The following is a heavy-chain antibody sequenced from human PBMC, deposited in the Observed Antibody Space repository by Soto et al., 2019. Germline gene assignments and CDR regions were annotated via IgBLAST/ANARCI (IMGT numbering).Heavy chain of an antibody. J-gene: IGHJ5*02. CDR3: TTEGGVPAGRGLNWFDP. V-gene: IGHV3-23*01. CDR1: GFTFSSYA. Sequence: GGSLRLSCAASGFTFSSYAMSWVRQAPGKGLEWVSAISGSGGSTYYADSVKGRFTISRDNSKNTLYLQMNSLRAEDTAVYYCTTEGGVPAGRGLNWFDPWGQGTLVTVSS. D-gene: IGHD2-2*01. CDR2: ISGSGGST.